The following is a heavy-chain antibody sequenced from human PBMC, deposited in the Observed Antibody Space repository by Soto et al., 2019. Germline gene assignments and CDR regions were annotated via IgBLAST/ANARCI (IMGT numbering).Heavy chain of an antibody. CDR1: GYTFTSYG. CDR2: ISAYNGNT. D-gene: IGHD3-10*01. V-gene: IGHV1-18*01. Sequence: QVQLVQSGAEVKKPGASVKVSCKASGYTFTSYGISWVRQAPGQGLEWMGWISAYNGNTNYAQKFQGRVTMTTDTSTSTAYMELRSLRSDDTAGYYCARDIFWGGFWESNWLDPWGQGTLVTVSS. CDR3: ARDIFWGGFWESNWLDP. J-gene: IGHJ5*02.